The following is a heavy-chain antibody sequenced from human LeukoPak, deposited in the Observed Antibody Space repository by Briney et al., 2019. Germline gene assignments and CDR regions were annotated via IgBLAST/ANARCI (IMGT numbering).Heavy chain of an antibody. Sequence: GGSLRLSCAASGFTFSSYAMSWVRQAPGKGLEWVSAISGSGGSTYYADSVKGRFTISRDNSKNTLYLQMNSLRAEDTAVYYCANQGSYCSGTSCSQGWFDPWGQGTLVTVSS. D-gene: IGHD2-2*01. CDR2: ISGSGGST. J-gene: IGHJ5*02. V-gene: IGHV3-23*01. CDR3: ANQGSYCSGTSCSQGWFDP. CDR1: GFTFSSYA.